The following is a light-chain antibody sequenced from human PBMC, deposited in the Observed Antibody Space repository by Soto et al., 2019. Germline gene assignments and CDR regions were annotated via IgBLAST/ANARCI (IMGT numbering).Light chain of an antibody. Sequence: EIVMTQSPATLSVSPGETATLSCRASPSVNSNLAWYQQKPGQAPRLLISDASTRAAGLPARFSGSGSGTEFTLTISSLQSEDFAVYFCQQSNNWPKTFGQGTKVEIK. J-gene: IGKJ1*01. CDR1: PSVNSN. CDR2: DAS. V-gene: IGKV3-15*01. CDR3: QQSNNWPKT.